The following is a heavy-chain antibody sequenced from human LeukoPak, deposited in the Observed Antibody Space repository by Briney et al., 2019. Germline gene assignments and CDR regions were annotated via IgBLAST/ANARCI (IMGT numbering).Heavy chain of an antibody. CDR1: GYSFTNYG. Sequence: ASVNVSCKASGYSFTNYGIYWVRQAPGQGLEWMGWTSSYNGNTNNAQNLQGRVTMTTDTSTSTAYMELRSLRSDDTAMYYCARGPSYPHYFDFWGQGTLVTVSS. D-gene: IGHD3-10*01. CDR3: ARGPSYPHYFDF. V-gene: IGHV1-18*01. CDR2: TSSYNGNT. J-gene: IGHJ4*02.